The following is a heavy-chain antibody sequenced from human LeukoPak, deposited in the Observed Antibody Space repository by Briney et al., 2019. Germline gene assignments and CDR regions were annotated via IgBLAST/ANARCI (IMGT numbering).Heavy chain of an antibody. CDR1: GYTFTSDN. D-gene: IGHD5-12*01. J-gene: IGHJ4*02. CDR3: AGAGLYSGYSWDY. CDR2: INPSGGST. Sequence: ASVKVSCKASGYTFTSDNMHWVRQAPGQGLEWMGIINPSGGSTSYAQKFQGRVTMTRGTSTSTVYMELSSLRSEDTAVYYCAGAGLYSGYSWDYWGQGTLVTVSS. V-gene: IGHV1-46*01.